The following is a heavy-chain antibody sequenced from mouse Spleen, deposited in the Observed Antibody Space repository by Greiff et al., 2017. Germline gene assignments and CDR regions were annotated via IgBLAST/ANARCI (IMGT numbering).Heavy chain of an antibody. V-gene: IGHV5-6*01. CDR3: ARQGGLSWAMDY. D-gene: IGHD6-2*01. CDR2: ISSGGSYT. J-gene: IGHJ4*01. Sequence: EVKVIESGGDLVKPGGSLKLSCAASGFTFSSYGMSWVRQTPDKRLEWVATISSGGSYTYYPDSVKGRFTISRDNAKNTLYLQMSSLKSEDTAMYYCARQGGLSWAMDYWGQGTSVTVSS. CDR1: GFTFSSYG.